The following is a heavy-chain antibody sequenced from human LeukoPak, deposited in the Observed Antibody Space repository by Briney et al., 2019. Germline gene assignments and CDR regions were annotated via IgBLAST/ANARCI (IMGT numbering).Heavy chain of an antibody. J-gene: IGHJ3*02. V-gene: IGHV3-23*01. Sequence: GGSLRLSCAASGFTFSSYAMSWVRQAPGKGLEWVSAISGSGGSTYYADSVKGRFTISRDNAKNSLYLQMNSLRAEDTALYYCAKDMNPTDDAFDIWGQGTMVTVSS. CDR1: GFTFSSYA. CDR3: AKDMNPTDDAFDI. CDR2: ISGSGGST. D-gene: IGHD1-14*01.